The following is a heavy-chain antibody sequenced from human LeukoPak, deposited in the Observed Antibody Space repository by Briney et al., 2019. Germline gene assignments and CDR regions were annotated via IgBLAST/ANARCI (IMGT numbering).Heavy chain of an antibody. J-gene: IGHJ4*02. CDR2: ISGSGGST. V-gene: IGHV3-23*01. Sequence: GGSLRLSCAASGFTFSSYGMSWVRQAPGKGLEWVSAISGSGGSTYYADSVKGRFTISRDNSKNTLYLQMNSLRAEDTAVYYCAKDQNVGGTFGGVIVLDYWGQGTLVTVSS. CDR3: AKDQNVGGTFGGVIVLDY. D-gene: IGHD3-16*02. CDR1: GFTFSSYG.